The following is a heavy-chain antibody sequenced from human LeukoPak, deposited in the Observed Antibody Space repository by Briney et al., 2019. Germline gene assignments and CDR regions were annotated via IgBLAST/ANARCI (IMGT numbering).Heavy chain of an antibody. D-gene: IGHD3-22*01. CDR3: ERLFTYYYMDA. CDR2: ISGSGGST. V-gene: IGHV3-23*01. Sequence: GGSLRLSCAASGFTFSSYAMSWVRQAPGKGLEWVSAISGSGGSTYYADSVKGRFTISRDNSKNTLYLQMNSLRAEDTAVDYCERLFTYYYMDAWGKGTTVTVSS. J-gene: IGHJ6*03. CDR1: GFTFSSYA.